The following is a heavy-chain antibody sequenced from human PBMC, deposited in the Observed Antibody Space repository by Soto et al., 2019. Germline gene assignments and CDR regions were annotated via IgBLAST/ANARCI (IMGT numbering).Heavy chain of an antibody. V-gene: IGHV3-30-3*01. CDR3: ARAVGWLRYINYYGMDV. J-gene: IGHJ6*02. D-gene: IGHD5-12*01. Sequence: PGGSLRLSCAASGFTFSSYAMHWVRQAPGKGLEWVAVISYDGSNKYYADSVKGRFTISRDNSKNTLYLQMNSLRAEDTAVYYCARAVGWLRYINYYGMDVWGQGTTVTVSS. CDR1: GFTFSSYA. CDR2: ISYDGSNK.